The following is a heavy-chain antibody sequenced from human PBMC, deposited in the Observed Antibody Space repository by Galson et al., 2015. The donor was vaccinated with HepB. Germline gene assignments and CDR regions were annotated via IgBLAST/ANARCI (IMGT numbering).Heavy chain of an antibody. CDR1: GFTFSSYW. V-gene: IGHV3-74*01. CDR3: ARGSWGFGGVTPGDY. CDR2: INSDGSST. J-gene: IGHJ4*02. Sequence: SLRLSCAASGFTFSSYWMHWVRQAPGKGLVWVSRINSDGSSTSYADSVKGRFTISRDNAKNTLYLQMNSLRAEDTAVYYCARGSWGFGGVTPGDYWGQGTLVTVSS. D-gene: IGHD3-16*01.